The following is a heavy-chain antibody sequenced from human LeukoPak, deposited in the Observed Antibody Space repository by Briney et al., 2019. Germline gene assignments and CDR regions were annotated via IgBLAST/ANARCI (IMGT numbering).Heavy chain of an antibody. J-gene: IGHJ5*02. CDR1: GGTFSSYA. CDR3: ASVVMVRGVSWFDP. V-gene: IGHV1-69*13. D-gene: IGHD3-10*01. Sequence: SVKVSCKASGGTFSSYAISWVRQAPGQGLEWMGGIIPIFGTANYAQKFQGRVTITADESTSTAYMELSSLRSEDTAVYYCASVVMVRGVSWFDPWGQGTLVTVSS. CDR2: IIPIFGTA.